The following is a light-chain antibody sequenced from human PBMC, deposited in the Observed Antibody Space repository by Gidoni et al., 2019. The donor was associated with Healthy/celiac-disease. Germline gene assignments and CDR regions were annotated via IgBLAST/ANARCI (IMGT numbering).Light chain of an antibody. J-gene: IGLJ3*02. CDR3: YSAADNSWV. Sequence: SYELTQPSSVSVSPGQTARITCSGDVLAKKYARWFQQKPGQAPVLVIYKDSERPSGIPERFSGSSSGTTVTLTISAAQVEDEADYYCYSAADNSWVFGGGTKLTVL. CDR1: VLAKKY. V-gene: IGLV3-27*01. CDR2: KDS.